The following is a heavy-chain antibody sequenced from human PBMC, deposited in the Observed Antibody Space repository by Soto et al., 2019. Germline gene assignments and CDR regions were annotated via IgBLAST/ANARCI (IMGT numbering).Heavy chain of an antibody. D-gene: IGHD4-17*01. Sequence: GGSLRLSCAASGFTFSSYSMNWVRQAPGKGLEWVSSISSSSSYIYYADSVKGRFTISRDNAKNSLYLQMNSLRAEDTAVYYCARPTLDYVGDNWFDPWGQGTLVTVSS. J-gene: IGHJ5*02. V-gene: IGHV3-21*01. CDR1: GFTFSSYS. CDR3: ARPTLDYVGDNWFDP. CDR2: ISSSSSYI.